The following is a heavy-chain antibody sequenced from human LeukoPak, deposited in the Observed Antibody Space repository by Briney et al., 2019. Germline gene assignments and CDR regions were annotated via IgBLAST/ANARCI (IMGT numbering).Heavy chain of an antibody. V-gene: IGHV3-33*01. CDR3: ARERIAAAGTPPYYYYYGMDV. Sequence: PGGSLRLSCAASGFTFSSYGMHWVRQAPGKGLEWVAVIWYDGSNKYYADSVKGRFTISRDNSKSTLYLQMNSLRAEDTAVYYCARERIAAAGTPPYYYYYGMDVWGQGTTVTVSS. CDR2: IWYDGSNK. J-gene: IGHJ6*02. CDR1: GFTFSSYG. D-gene: IGHD6-13*01.